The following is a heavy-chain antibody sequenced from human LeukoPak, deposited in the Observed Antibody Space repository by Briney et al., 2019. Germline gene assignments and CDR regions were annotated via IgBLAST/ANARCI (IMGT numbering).Heavy chain of an antibody. V-gene: IGHV1-24*01. CDR3: ATDARHRASYDFWSGYYNFDY. Sequence: GASVKVSCKVSGYTLTELSMHWVRQAPGKGLEWMGGFDPEDGETIYAQKFQGRVTMTEDTSTDTAYMELSSLRSEGTAVYYCATDARHRASYDFWSGYYNFDYWGQGTLVTVSS. D-gene: IGHD3-3*01. J-gene: IGHJ4*02. CDR1: GYTLTELS. CDR2: FDPEDGET.